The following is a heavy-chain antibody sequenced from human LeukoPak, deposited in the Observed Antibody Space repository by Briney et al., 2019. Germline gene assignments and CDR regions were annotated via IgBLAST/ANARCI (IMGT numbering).Heavy chain of an antibody. V-gene: IGHV4-39*01. CDR1: GGCVSSDNYY. Sequence: SETLSLTCTVSGGCVSSDNYYWGWIRQPPGKGLEWIGSMFYSGNTYYNPSLKSRVSISVDTSKNQVSLKLSSVAAADTAVYYRATNSGSRYDAFDIWGQGTMVTVSS. CDR2: MFYSGNT. J-gene: IGHJ3*02. CDR3: ATNSGSRYDAFDI. D-gene: IGHD1-26*01.